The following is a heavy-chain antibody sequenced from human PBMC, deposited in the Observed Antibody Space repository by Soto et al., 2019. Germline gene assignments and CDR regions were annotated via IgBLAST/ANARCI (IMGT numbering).Heavy chain of an antibody. CDR3: ARESNRRWLKLNSEIDY. CDR1: GFTFSSYA. Sequence: GGSLRLSCAASGFTFSSYAMHWVRQAPGKGLEWVAVISYDGSNKYYADSVKGRFTISRDNSKNTLYLQMNSLRAEDTAVYYCARESNRRWLKLNSEIDYWGQGTLVTVSS. D-gene: IGHD5-12*01. J-gene: IGHJ4*02. CDR2: ISYDGSNK. V-gene: IGHV3-30-3*01.